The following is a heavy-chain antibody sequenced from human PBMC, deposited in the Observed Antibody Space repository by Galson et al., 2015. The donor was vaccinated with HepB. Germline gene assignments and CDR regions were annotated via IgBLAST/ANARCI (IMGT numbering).Heavy chain of an antibody. Sequence: QGLEWMGRIIPMLGIANYAQKFQGRVTITADKSTSTAYMEVSSLRSEDTAVYYCARDFGGNSVYWGQGTLVTVSS. D-gene: IGHD4-23*01. CDR3: ARDFGGNSVY. J-gene: IGHJ4*02. CDR2: IIPMLGIA. V-gene: IGHV1-69*04.